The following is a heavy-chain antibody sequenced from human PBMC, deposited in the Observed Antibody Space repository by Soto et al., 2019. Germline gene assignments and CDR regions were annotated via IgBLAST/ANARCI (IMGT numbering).Heavy chain of an antibody. CDR3: ATYYDILSCGSFKPDAFDI. J-gene: IGHJ3*02. CDR1: GYTLTELS. CDR2: FDPEDGET. Sequence: ASVKVSCKVSGYTLTELSMHWVRQAPGKGLEWMGGFDPEDGETIYAQKFQGRVTMTEDTSTDTAYMELSSLRSEDTAVYYCATYYDILSCGSFKPDAFDIWGQGTMVTVSS. V-gene: IGHV1-24*01. D-gene: IGHD2-15*01.